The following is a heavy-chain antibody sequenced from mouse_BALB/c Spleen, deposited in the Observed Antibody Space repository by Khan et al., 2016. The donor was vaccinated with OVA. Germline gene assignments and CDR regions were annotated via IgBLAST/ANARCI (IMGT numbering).Heavy chain of an antibody. D-gene: IGHD2-1*01. V-gene: IGHV9-3-1*01. CDR2: INTYTGEP. J-gene: IGHJ3*01. CDR1: GYTFTNYG. Sequence: QIQLVQSGPELKKPGETVKISCKASGYTFTNYGMNWVKQAPGKGLKWMGWINTYTGEPTYAADFKGRFAFSLETSASTAYLEINNLKNEDTATYFCARAKGNYWFVYWGQGTLVTVSA. CDR3: ARAKGNYWFVY.